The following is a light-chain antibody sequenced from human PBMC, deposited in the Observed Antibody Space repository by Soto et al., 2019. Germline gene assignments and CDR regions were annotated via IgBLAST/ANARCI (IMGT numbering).Light chain of an antibody. CDR3: QQRHNWPFT. CDR1: QSVSGN. J-gene: IGKJ3*01. CDR2: AAS. V-gene: IGKV3-15*01. Sequence: EIVMTQSPATLSVSPGERATLSCRASQSVSGNLAWYQQIPGQAPRLLIYAASTRATGIPARFSGSGSGTEFTLTISSLQSEDFATYFCQQRHNWPFTFGPGTAVGVK.